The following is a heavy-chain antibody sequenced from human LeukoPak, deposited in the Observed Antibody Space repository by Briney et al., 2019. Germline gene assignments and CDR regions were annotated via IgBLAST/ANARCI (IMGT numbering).Heavy chain of an antibody. CDR1: GYSISSGYY. V-gene: IGHV4-38-2*02. J-gene: IGHJ6*03. D-gene: IGHD3-10*01. CDR3: ARDRELLWFGELSEYYYMDV. CDR2: IYHSGST. Sequence: SETLSLTCAVSGYSISSGYYWGWIRQPPGKGLEGIGSIYHSGSTYYNPSLKSRVTISVDTSKNQFSLKLSSVAAADPAVYYCARDRELLWFGELSEYYYMDVWGKGTTVTVSS.